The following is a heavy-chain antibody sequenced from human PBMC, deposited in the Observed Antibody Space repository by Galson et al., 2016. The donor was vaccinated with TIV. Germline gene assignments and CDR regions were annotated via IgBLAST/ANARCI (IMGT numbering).Heavy chain of an antibody. J-gene: IGHJ4*01. CDR2: INPNIGTT. CDR1: GYSFTGYY. V-gene: IGHV1-2*04. CDR3: ATSLDYSQIFDY. D-gene: IGHD4-11*01. Sequence: SVKVSCKASGYSFTGYYMHWVRQAPGQGLEWMGWINPNIGTTKYEQKFQGWVTMTRDTSTSTVYLELSRLKSDDTAVYFCATSLDYSQIFDYWGHGTLVTVSS.